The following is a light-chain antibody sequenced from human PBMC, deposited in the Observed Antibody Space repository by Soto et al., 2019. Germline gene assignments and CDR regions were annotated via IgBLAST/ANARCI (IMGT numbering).Light chain of an antibody. J-gene: IGLJ1*01. CDR3: AAWDDSTKSHV. V-gene: IGLV2-14*01. CDR2: EIS. CDR1: NNDIGNYKY. Sequence: QSALTQPASVSGSPGQSITISCTGTNNDIGNYKYVSWYQQHPGKAPKLLIYEISNRPSGISNRFSGSKSGTSASLAISGLQSEDEADYYCAAWDDSTKSHVFGTGTKVTVL.